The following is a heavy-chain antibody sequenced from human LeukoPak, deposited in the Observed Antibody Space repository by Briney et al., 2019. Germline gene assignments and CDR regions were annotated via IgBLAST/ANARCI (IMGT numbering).Heavy chain of an antibody. CDR2: IYSSGHT. J-gene: IGHJ4*02. CDR1: GGSISPYY. D-gene: IGHD2-2*01. Sequence: SETLSLTCTVSGGSISPYYWSWIRQPPGKGLEWIAYIYSSGHTNYNPSLKSRVTISVDTSKNQFSLKLSSVTAADTAVYYCARGLPPESPYCSSTSCYLHEVIDYWGQGTLVTVSS. CDR3: ARGLPPESPYCSSTSCYLHEVIDY. V-gene: IGHV4-59*12.